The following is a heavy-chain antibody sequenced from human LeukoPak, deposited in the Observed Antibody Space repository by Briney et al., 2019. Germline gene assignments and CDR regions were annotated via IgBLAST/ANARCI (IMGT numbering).Heavy chain of an antibody. J-gene: IGHJ6*02. CDR2: INPNSGGT. V-gene: IGHV1-2*02. D-gene: IGHD6-6*01. CDR1: GYTFTGYY. Sequence: ASVKVSCKASGYTFTGYYMHWVRQAPGQGREWMGWINPNSGGTNYAQKFQGRVTMTRDTSSSTAYIELSRLRSDDTAAYYCARDRDSSSSFYYYYGMDVWGQGTTVTVSS. CDR3: ARDRDSSSSFYYYYGMDV.